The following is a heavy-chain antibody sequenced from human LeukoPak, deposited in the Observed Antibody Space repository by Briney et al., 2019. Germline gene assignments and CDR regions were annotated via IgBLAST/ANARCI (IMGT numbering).Heavy chain of an antibody. V-gene: IGHV1-69*01. Sequence: SVTVSCKASGGTYISYAISWVGQAPGKGVEWMGGIIPIFGTANYAQKFHGTVTITAAESTSTAYMELSSLSSEDTAVYYCARGQRGYSGYLDAFDIWGQGTMVTVSS. J-gene: IGHJ3*02. CDR1: GGTYISYA. CDR3: ARGQRGYSGYLDAFDI. D-gene: IGHD5-12*01. CDR2: IIPIFGTA.